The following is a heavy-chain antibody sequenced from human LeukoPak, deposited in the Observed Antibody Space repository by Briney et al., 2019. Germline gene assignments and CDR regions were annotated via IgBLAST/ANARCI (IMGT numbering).Heavy chain of an antibody. V-gene: IGHV1-18*01. CDR3: ARPSSPSIAAAGAADY. CDR2: ISAYNGNT. J-gene: IGHJ4*02. D-gene: IGHD6-13*01. CDR1: GYTFTSYG. Sequence: GASVKVSCKASGYTFTSYGISWVRQAPGQGLEWMGWISAYNGNTNYAQKLQGRVTMTTDTSTSTAYMELRSLRSDDTAVYYCARPSSPSIAAAGAADYWGQGTLVTVSS.